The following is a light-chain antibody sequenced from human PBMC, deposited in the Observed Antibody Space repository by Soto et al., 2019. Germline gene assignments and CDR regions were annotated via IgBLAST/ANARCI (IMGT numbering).Light chain of an antibody. CDR1: QAIRTS. V-gene: IGKV1-6*01. CDR3: LQDATYPWT. Sequence: ANQMTQSPSSLSASVGDKVTITCRASQAIRTSLFWYQQKSGKAPSLLIAAASSRHSGVPSRFSGSGFGTDFNLTINGLQPEDFATYYCLQDATYPWTFGQGTKVDIK. J-gene: IGKJ1*01. CDR2: AAS.